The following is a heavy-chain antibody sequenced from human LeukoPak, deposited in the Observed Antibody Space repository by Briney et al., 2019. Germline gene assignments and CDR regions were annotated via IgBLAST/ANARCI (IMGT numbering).Heavy chain of an antibody. CDR1: GFSVSTYA. CDR2: ISWNSGSI. CDR3: AKDKVGSGWPGYYFDY. Sequence: GGSLRLSCAVSGFSVSTYAMHWVRQAPGKGLEWVSGISWNSGSIGYADSVKGRFTISRDNAKNSLYLQMNSLRAEDTALYYCAKDKVGSGWPGYYFDYWGQGTLVTVSS. D-gene: IGHD6-19*01. J-gene: IGHJ4*02. V-gene: IGHV3-9*01.